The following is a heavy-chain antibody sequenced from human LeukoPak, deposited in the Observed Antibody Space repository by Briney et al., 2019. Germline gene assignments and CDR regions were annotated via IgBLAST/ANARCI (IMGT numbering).Heavy chain of an antibody. CDR1: GGSISSYY. V-gene: IGHV4-59*05. D-gene: IGHD3-22*01. J-gene: IGHJ4*02. CDR2: IYYSGST. CDR3: ASYYYDSSGYYYYFDY. Sequence: SETLSLTCTVSGGSISSYYWSWICQPPGKGLEWIGSIYYSGSTYYNPSLKSRVTISVDTSKNQFSLKLSSVTAADTAVYYCASYYYDSSGYYYYFDYWGQGTLVTVSS.